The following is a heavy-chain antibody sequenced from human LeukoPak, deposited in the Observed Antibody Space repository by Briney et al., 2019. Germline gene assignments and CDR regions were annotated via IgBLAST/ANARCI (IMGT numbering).Heavy chain of an antibody. J-gene: IGHJ4*02. V-gene: IGHV3-23*01. D-gene: IGHD2-2*01. Sequence: PGGSLRLSCAASGFTFSSYAMSWVRQAPGKGLEWVSAISGSGGSTYYADSVKGRFTISRDNSKNTLYLQMNSLRAEDTAVYYCAKPSQGPGCSSTSCYEDFDYWGQGTLVTVSS. CDR3: AKPSQGPGCSSTSCYEDFDY. CDR1: GFTFSSYA. CDR2: ISGSGGST.